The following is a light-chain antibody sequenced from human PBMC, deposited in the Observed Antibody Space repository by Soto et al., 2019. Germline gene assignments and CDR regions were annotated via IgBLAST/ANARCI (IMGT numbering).Light chain of an antibody. Sequence: DIVMTQSPDSLAVSLGERATINCKSSQSVLYSSNNKNYLAWFQQKPGQPPKLLINWASTRESGVPDRFSGSGSGTDFTLTISSLQAEDVAVYYCQQHYSTPLTFGGGTKGDIK. CDR3: QQHYSTPLT. V-gene: IGKV4-1*01. CDR2: WAS. J-gene: IGKJ4*01. CDR1: QSVLYSSNNKNY.